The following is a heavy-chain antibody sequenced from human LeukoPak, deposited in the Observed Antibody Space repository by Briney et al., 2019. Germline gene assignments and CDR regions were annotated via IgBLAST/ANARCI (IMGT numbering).Heavy chain of an antibody. CDR1: GGSISSSTYY. J-gene: IGHJ4*02. D-gene: IGHD3-22*01. CDR2: IYYSGNT. CDR3: ARSGTGLLRYYFDY. V-gene: IGHV4-39*07. Sequence: SETLSLTCTVSGGSISSSTYYWGWLRQPPGKGLEWIGSIYYSGNTYYNPSLKSRVTISVDTSKNQFSLRLTSVTAADTAVYYCARSGTGLLRYYFDYWGQGTLITVSS.